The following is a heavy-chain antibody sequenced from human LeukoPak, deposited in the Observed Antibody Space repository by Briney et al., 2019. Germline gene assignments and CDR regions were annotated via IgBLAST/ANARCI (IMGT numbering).Heavy chain of an antibody. D-gene: IGHD2-2*01. V-gene: IGHV5-51*01. CDR3: ARQYRYCSSTSCYAPDY. CDR1: GYSFTSYW. CDR2: IYPGDSDT. Sequence: GESLKISCKGSGYSFTSYWIGWVRQLPGKGLEWMGIIYPGDSDTRYSPSFQGQVTISADESISTAFLQWSSLKASDTAMYYCARQYRYCSSTSCYAPDYWGQGTLVTVSS. J-gene: IGHJ4*02.